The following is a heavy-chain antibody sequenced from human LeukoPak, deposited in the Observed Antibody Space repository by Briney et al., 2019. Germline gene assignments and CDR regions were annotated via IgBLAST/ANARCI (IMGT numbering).Heavy chain of an antibody. Sequence: GGSLRLSCAASGFTFSSYWMHWVRQAPGKGLVWVSRINTDGSSTSYADSVKGRFSISRDNAKNTVYLQMNSLRAEDTAVYYCARDGEGVLGFDYWGQGTLVTVSS. D-gene: IGHD2-8*02. CDR1: GFTFSSYW. CDR2: INTDGSST. CDR3: ARDGEGVLGFDY. V-gene: IGHV3-74*01. J-gene: IGHJ4*02.